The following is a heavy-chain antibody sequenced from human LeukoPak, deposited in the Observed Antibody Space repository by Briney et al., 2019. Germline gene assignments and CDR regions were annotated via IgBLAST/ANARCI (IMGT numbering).Heavy chain of an antibody. Sequence: ASVKVSCKASGYIFTGYYIHWVRQAPGQGLEWMGRTHPKSGGTNYAQKFQGRVTMTRDPSISTAYMELSRLKSDDTAVYYCARSNWNYDLPGYYFDYWGQGTLSPSPQ. J-gene: IGHJ4*02. V-gene: IGHV1-2*06. CDR3: ARSNWNYDLPGYYFDY. CDR2: THPKSGGT. D-gene: IGHD1-7*01. CDR1: GYIFTGYY.